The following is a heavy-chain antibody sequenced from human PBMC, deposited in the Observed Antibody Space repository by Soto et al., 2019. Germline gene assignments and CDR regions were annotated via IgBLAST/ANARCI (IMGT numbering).Heavy chain of an antibody. V-gene: IGHV3-15*07. CDR3: TTDLPDSPGFDAFTI. D-gene: IGHD3-22*01. J-gene: IGHJ3*02. CDR1: GLTFTDAW. Sequence: PGGSLRLSCAASGLTFTDAWMNWVRQAPGKGLEWVGRIKGKIDGGTTDYAAAVKGRFTISRDDSKNTLYLQMNSLKIEDTAVYYCTTDLPDSPGFDAFTIWGQGTMVTVSS. CDR2: IKGKIDGGTT.